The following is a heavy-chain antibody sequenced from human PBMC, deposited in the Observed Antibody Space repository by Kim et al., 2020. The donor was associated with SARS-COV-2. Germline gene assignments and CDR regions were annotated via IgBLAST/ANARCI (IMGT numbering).Heavy chain of an antibody. V-gene: IGHV3-9*01. CDR3: AKDIEVEWIAAHRGALDY. Sequence: KGRFTISRDNAKNSLYLQMNSLRAEDTALYYCAKDIEVEWIAAHRGALDYWGQGTLVTVSS. D-gene: IGHD6-6*01. J-gene: IGHJ4*02.